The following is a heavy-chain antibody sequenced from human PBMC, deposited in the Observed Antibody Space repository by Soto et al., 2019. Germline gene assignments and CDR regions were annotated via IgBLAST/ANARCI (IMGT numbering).Heavy chain of an antibody. V-gene: IGHV4-4*02. D-gene: IGHD5-12*01. CDR1: NGSISDVNW. Sequence: QVQLQQSGPGLVKPSGTLSLTCAVYNGSISDVNWCSWGRQSPGERLEWGVDSYHTSTNNYNPSFKRRVIIPIDKAKNNFSLRLSSVPAADTAVYYGASIWVALAKIAGWVGPWWQGTLGSVSS. CDR3: ASIWVALAKIAGWVGP. CDR2: SYHTSTN. J-gene: IGHJ5*02.